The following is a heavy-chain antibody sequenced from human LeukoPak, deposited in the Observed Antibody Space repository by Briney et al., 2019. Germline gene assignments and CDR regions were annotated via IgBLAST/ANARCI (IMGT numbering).Heavy chain of an antibody. V-gene: IGHV3-23*01. Sequence: GRSLRLSCATYGSTFSISAMRRVSNAPGNALESVSDISGGGDNTYYADSVRGRFTISRDNSKNKLFLQMNSLRAEDTAIYYCAKPVDGASVQRYFQHWGQGTLVTVSS. CDR3: AKPVDGASVQRYFQH. CDR2: ISGGGDNT. CDR1: GSTFSISA. J-gene: IGHJ1*01. D-gene: IGHD1-1*01.